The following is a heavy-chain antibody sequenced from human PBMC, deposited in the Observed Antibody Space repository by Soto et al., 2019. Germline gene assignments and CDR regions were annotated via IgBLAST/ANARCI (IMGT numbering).Heavy chain of an antibody. D-gene: IGHD3-10*01. Sequence: EVQLVESGGGLVQPGRSLRLSCAASGFTFDDYAMHWVRQAPGKGLEWVSGFSWNSGSIGYAVSVKGRFTISRDHAKNALYLQMNSLSAEDTALYYCAKDLGGSGSYYPYWGQGTMVTVSS. V-gene: IGHV3-9*01. J-gene: IGHJ4*02. CDR2: FSWNSGSI. CDR3: AKDLGGSGSYYPY. CDR1: GFTFDDYA.